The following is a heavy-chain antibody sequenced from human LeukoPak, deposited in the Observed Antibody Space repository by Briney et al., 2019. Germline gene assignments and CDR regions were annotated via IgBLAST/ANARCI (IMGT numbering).Heavy chain of an antibody. D-gene: IGHD3-3*01. CDR1: GFTFSSYA. CDR3: AKIRRRSRLLEWQALGAFDI. CDR2: ISGSGGST. V-gene: IGHV3-23*01. J-gene: IGHJ3*02. Sequence: GGSLRLSCAASGFTFSSYAMSWVRQAPGKGLEWVSAISGSGGSTYYADSVKGRFTISRDNSKNTLYLQMNSLRAEDTAVYYCAKIRRRSRLLEWQALGAFDIWGQGTMVTVSS.